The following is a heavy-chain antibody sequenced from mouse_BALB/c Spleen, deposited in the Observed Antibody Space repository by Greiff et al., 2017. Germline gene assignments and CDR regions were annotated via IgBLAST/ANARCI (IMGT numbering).Heavy chain of an antibody. Sequence: QVQLQQSGPGLVAPSQSLSITCTVSGFSLTSYGVHWVRQPPGKGLEWLGVIWAGGSTNYNSALMSRLSISKDNSKSQVFLKMNSLQTDDTAMYYCARDDDGYLYFDYRGQGTTLTVSS. J-gene: IGHJ2*01. V-gene: IGHV2-9*02. CDR2: IWAGGST. D-gene: IGHD2-3*01. CDR3: ARDDDGYLYFDY. CDR1: GFSLTSYG.